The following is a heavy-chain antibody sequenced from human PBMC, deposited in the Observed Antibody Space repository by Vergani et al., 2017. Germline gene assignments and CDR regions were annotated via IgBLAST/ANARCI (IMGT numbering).Heavy chain of an antibody. Sequence: QVQLQESGPGLVKPSQTLSLTCTVSGGSISSGSYYWSWIRQPAGKGLEWIGRIYTSGSTNYNPSLKSRVTISVDTSKNQFSLKLSSVTAADTAVYYCARSRPYCTSGSCPAIWGQGTLVTVSS. D-gene: IGHD2-15*01. J-gene: IGHJ4*02. V-gene: IGHV4-61*02. CDR2: IYTSGST. CDR1: GGSISSGSYY. CDR3: ARSRPYCTSGSCPAI.